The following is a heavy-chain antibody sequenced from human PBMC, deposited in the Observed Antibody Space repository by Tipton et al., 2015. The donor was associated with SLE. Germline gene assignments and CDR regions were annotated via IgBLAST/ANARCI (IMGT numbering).Heavy chain of an antibody. J-gene: IGHJ4*02. D-gene: IGHD3-22*01. Sequence: TLSHTCTVSGGSISSYYWSWTRQPPGKGLEWIGYIYYSGSTNYNPSLKSRVTISVDTSKNQFSLKLSSVTAADTAVYYCARLLGSSGFDYWGQGTLVTVSS. CDR2: IYYSGST. CDR1: GGSISSYY. V-gene: IGHV4-59*08. CDR3: ARLLGSSGFDY.